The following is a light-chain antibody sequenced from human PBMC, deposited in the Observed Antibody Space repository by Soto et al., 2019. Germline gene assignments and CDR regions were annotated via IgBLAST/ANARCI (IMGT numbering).Light chain of an antibody. V-gene: IGKV3-20*01. CDR1: QSVTSSY. J-gene: IGKJ1*01. CDR2: GAS. Sequence: EIVLTQSPGTLSLSPGERATLSCRASQSVTSSYVAWYQQKPGQAPRLLMYGASTRATGIPDRFSGSGSGTDFTLTISRLEPEDFAVYFCQQYGSSPRTFGQGTKVDIK. CDR3: QQYGSSPRT.